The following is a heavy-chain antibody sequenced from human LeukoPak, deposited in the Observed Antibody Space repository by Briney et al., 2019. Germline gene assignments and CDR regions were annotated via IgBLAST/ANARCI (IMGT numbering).Heavy chain of an antibody. V-gene: IGHV4-61*02. CDR3: ARDSQKLGYCSSTSCYRQAGFDP. J-gene: IGHJ5*02. CDR2: IYTSGST. CDR1: GGSISSSSYY. D-gene: IGHD2-2*01. Sequence: SETLSLTCTVSGGSISSSSYYWGWIRQPAGKGLEWIGRIYTSGSTNYNPSLKSRVIMSVDTSKNQFSLKLSSVTAADTAVYYCARDSQKLGYCSSTSCYRQAGFDPWGQGTLVTVSS.